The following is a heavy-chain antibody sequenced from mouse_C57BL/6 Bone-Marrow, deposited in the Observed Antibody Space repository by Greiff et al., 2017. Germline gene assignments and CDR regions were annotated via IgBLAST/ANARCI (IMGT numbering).Heavy chain of an antibody. V-gene: IGHV5-6*01. J-gene: IGHJ4*01. CDR1: GFTFSSYG. Sequence: VQLQQSGGDLVKPGGSLKLSCAASGFTFSSYGMSWVRQTPDKRLEWVATISSGGSYTYYPDSVKGRFTLTRDNAKNTLYLQMSSLKSEDTAVYYCATMVTTNAMDYWGQGTSVTVSS. CDR2: ISSGGSYT. CDR3: ATMVTTNAMDY. D-gene: IGHD2-1*01.